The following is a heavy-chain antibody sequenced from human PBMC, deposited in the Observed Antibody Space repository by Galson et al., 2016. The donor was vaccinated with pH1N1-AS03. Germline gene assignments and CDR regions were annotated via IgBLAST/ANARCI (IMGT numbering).Heavy chain of an antibody. J-gene: IGHJ6*02. V-gene: IGHV1-3*01. CDR3: ARGPGSYGMDV. Sequence: SVKVSCKASGYTFISYVMHWVRQAPGQRLEWMGWINAGNGNTTYSQSFQGRVTITRDASASKAYMELSSLRSEDTAGYYCARGPGSYGMDVWGQGTTVAVSS. CDR1: GYTFISYV. D-gene: IGHD7-27*01. CDR2: INAGNGNT.